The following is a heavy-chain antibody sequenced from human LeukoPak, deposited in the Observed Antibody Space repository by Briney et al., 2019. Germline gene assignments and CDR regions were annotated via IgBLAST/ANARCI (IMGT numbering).Heavy chain of an antibody. CDR3: ARLYYYYYYMDV. CDR2: IYYSGST. J-gene: IGHJ6*03. Sequence: SETPSLTCTVSGGSISISSYYWGWIRQPPGKGLEWIGTIYYSGSTYYSPSLKSRVTISVDTSTNHFSLTVNSLTAADPAVYYCARLYYYYYYMDVWGKGTGVTVSS. CDR1: GGSISISSYY. V-gene: IGHV4-39*01.